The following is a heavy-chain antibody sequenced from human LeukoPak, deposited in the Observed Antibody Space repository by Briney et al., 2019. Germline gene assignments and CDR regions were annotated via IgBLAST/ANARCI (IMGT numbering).Heavy chain of an antibody. CDR1: GGSFSGYY. CDR2: INHSGST. V-gene: IGHV4-34*01. J-gene: IGHJ5*02. CDR3: ARGKWFDP. Sequence: PSETLSLTCAVYGGSFSGYYWSWIRQPPGKGLEWIGEINHSGSTNYNPSLKSRVTISVDTSKNQFSLKLSSVTAADTAVYYCARGKWFDPWGQGTLVTVSS.